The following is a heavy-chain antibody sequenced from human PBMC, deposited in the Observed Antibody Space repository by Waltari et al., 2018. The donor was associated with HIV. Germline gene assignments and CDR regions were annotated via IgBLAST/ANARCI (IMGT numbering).Heavy chain of an antibody. Sequence: EALLVPSGEGVVRPGGSLRISWEGSTFVFRTCWGSWVRQASGKGLEWVANINQDANKKNYADSVKGRFYISRDNGKYSVLLEMNRLRVQDTAVYFCARGDQWGLFMDSYYGLDVWGRGTTVIVSS. V-gene: IGHV3-7*01. J-gene: IGHJ6*02. CDR3: ARGDQWGLFMDSYYGLDV. D-gene: IGHD1-26*01. CDR2: INQDANKK. CDR1: TFVFRTCW.